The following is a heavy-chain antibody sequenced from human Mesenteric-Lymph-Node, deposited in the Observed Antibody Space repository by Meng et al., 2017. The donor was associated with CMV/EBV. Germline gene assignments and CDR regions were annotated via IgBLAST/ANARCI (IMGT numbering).Heavy chain of an antibody. CDR1: RFTFSRNW. CDR2: ISGSGGKI. D-gene: IGHD2-2*01. V-gene: IGHV3-23*01. Sequence: ESLKISCVDSRFTFSRNWLSWVRQAPGKGLEWVSVISGSGGKIYSADSVKGRFTISRDNSKNTLFLQMNSLRDDDTAVYYCAKGFCSTTSCYEGGKYYYALDVWGQGTTVTVSS. J-gene: IGHJ6*02. CDR3: AKGFCSTTSCYEGGKYYYALDV.